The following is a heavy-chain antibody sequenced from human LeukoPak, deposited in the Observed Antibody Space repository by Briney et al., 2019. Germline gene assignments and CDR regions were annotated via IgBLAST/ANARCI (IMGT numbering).Heavy chain of an antibody. V-gene: IGHV5-51*01. D-gene: IGHD3-9*01. J-gene: IGHJ5*02. CDR1: GYSFTSYW. Sequence: GESLKISCKGSGYSFTSYWIGWVRQMPGKGLEWMGIIYPGDSDTRYSPSFQGQVTISADKSISTAYLQWSSLKASDTAMYYCARQVPTLRYFDWYSFGPWGQGTLVTVSS. CDR2: IYPGDSDT. CDR3: ARQVPTLRYFDWYSFGP.